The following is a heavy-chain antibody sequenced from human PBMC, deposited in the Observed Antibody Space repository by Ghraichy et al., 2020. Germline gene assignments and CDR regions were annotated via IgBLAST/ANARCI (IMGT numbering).Heavy chain of an antibody. CDR1: GGSISSTNW. D-gene: IGHD3-10*01. J-gene: IGHJ4*02. CDR2: FYHGGTI. V-gene: IGHV4-4*02. CDR3: ATSRWFGINTED. Sequence: SETLSLTCAVSGGSISSTNWWTWFRQPPGKGLEWIGEFYHGGTINYNPSLKSRGTISVDRSQNHFSLTLSSVTAADTAIYYCATSRWFGINTEDWGPGTLVIVSS.